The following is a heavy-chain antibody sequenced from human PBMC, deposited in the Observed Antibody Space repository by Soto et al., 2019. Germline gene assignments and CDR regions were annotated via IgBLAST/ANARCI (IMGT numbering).Heavy chain of an antibody. J-gene: IGHJ6*02. CDR1: GGSISSSSYY. D-gene: IGHD6-6*01. CDR2: IYYSGST. Sequence: PSETLSLTCTVSGGSISSSSYYWGWIRQPPGKGLEWIGSIYYSGSTYYNPSLKSRVTISVDTSKNQFSLKLSSVTAADTAAYYCARHWVEYSSSSRYYYYGMDVWGQGTTVTVSS. CDR3: ARHWVEYSSSSRYYYYGMDV. V-gene: IGHV4-39*01.